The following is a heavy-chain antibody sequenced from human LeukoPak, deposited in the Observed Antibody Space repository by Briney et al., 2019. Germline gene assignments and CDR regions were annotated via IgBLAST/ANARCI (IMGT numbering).Heavy chain of an antibody. CDR1: GGSISSSSYY. J-gene: IGHJ4*02. D-gene: IGHD1-26*01. CDR2: IYYSGST. Sequence: PSETLSLTCTVSGGSISSSSYYWGWIRQPPGKGLEWIGSIYYSGSTYYNPSLKSRVTISVDTSKNQFSLKLTSVTAADTAVYYCARYRGDYWGQGTLVTVSS. V-gene: IGHV4-39*01. CDR3: ARYRGDY.